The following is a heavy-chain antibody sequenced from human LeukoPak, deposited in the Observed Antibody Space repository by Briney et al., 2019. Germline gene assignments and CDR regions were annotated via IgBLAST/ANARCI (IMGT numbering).Heavy chain of an antibody. CDR2: IYTGGST. V-gene: IGHV4-4*07. CDR1: GGSISSYY. J-gene: IGHJ4*02. D-gene: IGHD5-24*01. CDR3: ARRVATKPKYCFDS. Sequence: KPSETLSLTCTVSGGSISSYYWGWIRQPAGEGRGWIGRIYTGGSTNYNPSLKRRVTMSVDTSKNQFSLKLSSVTAADTAVYYCARRVATKPKYCFDSWGQGTLVTVSS.